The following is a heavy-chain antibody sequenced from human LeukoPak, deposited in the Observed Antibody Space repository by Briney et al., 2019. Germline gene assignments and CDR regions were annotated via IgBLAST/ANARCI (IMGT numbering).Heavy chain of an antibody. V-gene: IGHV4-30-2*01. CDR1: GGSISSGGYS. J-gene: IGHJ3*02. CDR2: IYHSGST. CDR3: ARDGYYYDSSGYDDAFDI. D-gene: IGHD3-22*01. Sequence: SQTLSLTCAVSGGSISSGGYSWSWIRQPPGKGLEWIGYIYHSGSTYYNPSLKSRVTISVDRSKNQFSLKLSSVTAADTAVYYCARDGYYYDSSGYDDAFDIWGQGTMVTVSS.